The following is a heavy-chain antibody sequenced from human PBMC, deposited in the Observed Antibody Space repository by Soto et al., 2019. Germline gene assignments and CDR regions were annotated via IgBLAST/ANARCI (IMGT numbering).Heavy chain of an antibody. CDR3: ARGHLDGGIVVVAAPNFDS. Sequence: SETLSLTCAVYGVSFSGYYWSWIRQPPGKGLEWIGEINHSGSTNYNPSLKSRVTISVDTSKNQFSLKLSSVTAADTAVYYCARGHLDGGIVVVAAPNFDSWGQGNLLTVSS. CDR1: GVSFSGYY. CDR2: INHSGST. D-gene: IGHD2-2*01. J-gene: IGHJ4*02. V-gene: IGHV4-34*01.